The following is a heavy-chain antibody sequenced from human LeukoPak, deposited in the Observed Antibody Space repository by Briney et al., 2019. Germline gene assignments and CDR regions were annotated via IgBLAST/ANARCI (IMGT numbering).Heavy chain of an antibody. D-gene: IGHD2/OR15-2a*01. CDR2: IRYNVSIK. J-gene: IGHJ1*01. CDR3: AKEFLKAVFH. CDR1: GFTFSSYG. Sequence: PGGSLRLSCAACGFTFSSYGMHCVRQAPGKGLEWVAFIRYNVSIKYYADSAKSRVTISRDNSKNTLYLQINSLRAEDTAVYYCAKEFLKAVFHWGQGTLVTVSS. V-gene: IGHV3-30*02.